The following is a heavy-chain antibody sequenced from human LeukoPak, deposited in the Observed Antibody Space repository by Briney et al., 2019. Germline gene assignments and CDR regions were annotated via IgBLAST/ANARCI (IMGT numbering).Heavy chain of an antibody. J-gene: IGHJ4*02. V-gene: IGHV3-30-3*01. Sequence: GGSLRLSCAASGFTFSRYPMHWVRQAPGKGLERVAVISYDGSNKYYADSVKGRFTISRDNSKNTLYLQMNSLTTEDTAVYYCAREDLNYYDSSGYSSFDYWGQGTLVTVSS. CDR3: AREDLNYYDSSGYSSFDY. CDR1: GFTFSRYP. D-gene: IGHD3-22*01. CDR2: ISYDGSNK.